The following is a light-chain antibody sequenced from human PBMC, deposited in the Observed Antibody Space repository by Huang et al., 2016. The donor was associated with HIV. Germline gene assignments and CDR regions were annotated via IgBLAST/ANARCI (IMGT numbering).Light chain of an antibody. J-gene: IGKJ1*01. CDR2: GAS. CDR1: QSINNS. CDR3: QQYDNWPPWT. Sequence: EVVLTQSPATLSVSPGGRATLSCRASQSINNSLAGYQQRPGQAPRLLIYGASTGATGLPARFSGSVSGTDFTLTISSLKSEDFAVYYSQQYDNWPPWTFGQGTRVEIK. V-gene: IGKV3-15*01.